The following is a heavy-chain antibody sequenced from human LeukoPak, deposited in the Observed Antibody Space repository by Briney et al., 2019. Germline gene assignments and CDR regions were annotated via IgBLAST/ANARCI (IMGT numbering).Heavy chain of an antibody. V-gene: IGHV1-18*01. CDR3: ARDAWTPYSGRSIMDV. Sequence: ASVKVSCKASGGTFSSYAISWVRQAPGQGLEWMGGISAYNGNTNYAQKLQGRVTMTTDTSTSTAYLELRSLRSDDTAVYYCARDAWTPYSGRSIMDVWGKGTTVTVSS. CDR1: GGTFSSYA. D-gene: IGHD1-26*01. J-gene: IGHJ6*04. CDR2: ISAYNGNT.